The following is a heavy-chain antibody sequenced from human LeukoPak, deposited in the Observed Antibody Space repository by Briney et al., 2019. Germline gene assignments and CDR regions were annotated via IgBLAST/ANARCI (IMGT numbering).Heavy chain of an antibody. CDR1: GYTFTSYY. V-gene: IGHV1-46*01. CDR2: INPSGGST. J-gene: IGHJ4*02. CDR3: ARTALIRSGWYHFDY. D-gene: IGHD6-19*01. Sequence: ASVKVSCKASGYTFTSYYMHWVRQAPGQGLEWMGIINPSGGSTSYAQKFQGRVTMTRATSTSTIYMELSSLRSEDTAVYYCARTALIRSGWYHFDYWGQGTLVTVSS.